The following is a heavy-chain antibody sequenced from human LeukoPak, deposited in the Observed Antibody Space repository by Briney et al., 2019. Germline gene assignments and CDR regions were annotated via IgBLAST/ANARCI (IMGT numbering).Heavy chain of an antibody. Sequence: PGGSLRLSCAASGFTFNYYNMNWVRQAPGKALEWVSSITSSGAYIFYADSVRGRFTISRDNAKDSLYLQMNSLGPEDTAVYYCARGPSGYHNTGGQGTLVTVSS. CDR2: ITSSGAYI. CDR3: ARGPSGYHNT. D-gene: IGHD5-12*01. CDR1: GFTFNYYN. J-gene: IGHJ4*02. V-gene: IGHV3-21*01.